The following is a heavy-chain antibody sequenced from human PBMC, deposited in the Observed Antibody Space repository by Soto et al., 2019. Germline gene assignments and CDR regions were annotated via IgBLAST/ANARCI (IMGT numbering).Heavy chain of an antibody. V-gene: IGHV4-39*01. J-gene: IGHJ4*02. Sequence: SETLSLTCTVSGGSISSSSYYWGWIRQPPGKGLEWIGSIYYTGSTYYNPSLKSRVTISVDTSKNQFSLKLSSVTAADTAVYYCARSPGRYDFGVDYWGQGTLVTVSS. CDR3: ARSPGRYDFGVDY. CDR1: GGSISSSSYY. D-gene: IGHD3-3*01. CDR2: IYYTGST.